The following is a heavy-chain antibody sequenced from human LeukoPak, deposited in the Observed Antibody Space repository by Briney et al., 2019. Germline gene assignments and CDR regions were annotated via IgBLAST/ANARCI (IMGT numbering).Heavy chain of an antibody. CDR1: GFPFSSYW. D-gene: IGHD3-9*01. Sequence: GGSLSLSCAASGFPFSSYWMSWVRQAPGKGLEGVANIKQDGSEKYYVDSVKGRFTISRDNAKNSLYLQMNSLRAEDTAVYYCARDHYDILTGPDYWGQGTLVTVSS. J-gene: IGHJ4*02. V-gene: IGHV3-7*03. CDR2: IKQDGSEK. CDR3: ARDHYDILTGPDY.